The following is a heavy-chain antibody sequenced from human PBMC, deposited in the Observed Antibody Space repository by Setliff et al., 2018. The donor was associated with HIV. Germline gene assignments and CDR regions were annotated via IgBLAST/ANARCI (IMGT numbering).Heavy chain of an antibody. V-gene: IGHV3-43*01. Sequence: PGGSLRLSCAASGFTFDDYTMHWVRQAPGKGLEWVSLISWDGDSTYYAGSVKGRFTISRDNSKNSLYLQMNSLRTEDTALYYCVKGVEYGDYGSDYWGQGTLVTVSS. CDR1: GFTFDDYT. J-gene: IGHJ4*02. CDR2: ISWDGDST. CDR3: VKGVEYGDYGSDY. D-gene: IGHD4-17*01.